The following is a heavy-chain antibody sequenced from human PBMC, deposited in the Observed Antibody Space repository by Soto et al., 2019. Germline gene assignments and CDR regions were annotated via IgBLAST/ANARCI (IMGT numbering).Heavy chain of an antibody. CDR3: ASFDCTLVRVGRSSPYEMDV. J-gene: IGHJ6*02. CDR1: GGTFNNYA. D-gene: IGHD3-10*01. CDR2: IIPTFGTG. Sequence: QVLLVQSGPEVKKPGSSVKVSCKASGGTFNNYAINWVRQAPGKGLEWMGGIIPTFGTGNHAQKFQGRVTITADESTTTAYMELNSLRSEDTAIYYCASFDCTLVRVGRSSPYEMDVWGQGTTVIVSS. V-gene: IGHV1-69*01.